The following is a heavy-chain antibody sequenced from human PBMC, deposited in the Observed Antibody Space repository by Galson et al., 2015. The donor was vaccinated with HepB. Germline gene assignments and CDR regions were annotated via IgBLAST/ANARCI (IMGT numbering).Heavy chain of an antibody. V-gene: IGHV3-21*01. CDR2: ISTSSSYI. D-gene: IGHD3/OR15-3a*01. CDR1: GFIFSTYS. CDR3: ARDLKQRTGYFTPDY. Sequence: SLRLSCAASGFIFSTYSMNWVRQAPGKGLEWVSSISTSSSYIYYADSVKGRFTISRDNAKNSLYLQMNSLRAEDTAVYYCARDLKQRTGYFTPDYWGQGALVTVSS. J-gene: IGHJ4*02.